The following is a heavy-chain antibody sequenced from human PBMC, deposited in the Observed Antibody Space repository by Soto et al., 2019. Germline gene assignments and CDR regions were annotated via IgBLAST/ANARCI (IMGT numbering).Heavy chain of an antibody. CDR1: GFTFSSYA. D-gene: IGHD2-21*01. CDR2: ISGSGGST. Sequence: EVQLLESGGGLVQPGGSLRLSCAASGFTFSSYAMSWVRQAPGKGLEWVSAISGSGGSTYYADSVKGRFTISRDNSKNTLYLQMDSLRAEDTAVYYCAKGPGVVVIAISSFYYWGQGTLVTVSS. CDR3: AKGPGVVVIAISSFYY. V-gene: IGHV3-23*01. J-gene: IGHJ4*02.